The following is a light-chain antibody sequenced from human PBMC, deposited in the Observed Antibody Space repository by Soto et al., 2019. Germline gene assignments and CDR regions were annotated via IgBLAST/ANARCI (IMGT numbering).Light chain of an antibody. J-gene: IGKJ4*01. CDR1: QSANIY. Sequence: EILVTQYTATLSVSQGERATLPCSASQSANIYLAWYQQIPGQAPMFLIFGASSRATGIPDRFSGSGFGTEFNLTISSLQAEDFAVYYCQHYDDWLRLTFGGGTKVDIK. CDR2: GAS. V-gene: IGKV3D-15*01. CDR3: QHYDDWLRLT.